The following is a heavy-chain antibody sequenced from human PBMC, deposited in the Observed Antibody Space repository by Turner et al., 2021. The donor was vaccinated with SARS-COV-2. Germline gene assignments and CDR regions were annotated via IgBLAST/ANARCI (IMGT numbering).Heavy chain of an antibody. D-gene: IGHD5-18*01. Sequence: QLQLQESGPGLVKSSETLSRPCTVSGGSISSSNYYWGWIRPPPGKGLEWIGSVYYSESSYYNPSLKSRLTISVETSKNQFSLKLSSVTAADTAVYYCARFEYGYSYSFGFDYWGQGTLVTVSS. CDR1: GGSISSSNYY. J-gene: IGHJ4*02. CDR3: ARFEYGYSYSFGFDY. CDR2: VYYSESS. V-gene: IGHV4-39*01.